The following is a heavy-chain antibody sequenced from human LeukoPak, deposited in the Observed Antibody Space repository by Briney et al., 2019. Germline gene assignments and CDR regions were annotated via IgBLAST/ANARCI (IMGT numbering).Heavy chain of an antibody. CDR1: GGSISSYY. V-gene: IGHV4-4*07. Sequence: SETLSLTCTVPGGSISSYYWSWIRRPAGKGLEWIGHIYTTGSTDYNPSPKSRVTRSVDTSKNQFSLKLTSMTAADTAVYYCARPAYGGGPDAFDIWGQGTMVTVSS. D-gene: IGHD4-23*01. J-gene: IGHJ3*02. CDR3: ARPAYGGGPDAFDI. CDR2: IYTTGST.